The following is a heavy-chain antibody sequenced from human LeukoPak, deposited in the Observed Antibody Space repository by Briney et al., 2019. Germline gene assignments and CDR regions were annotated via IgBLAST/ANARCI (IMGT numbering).Heavy chain of an antibody. V-gene: IGHV3-23*01. D-gene: IGHD3-22*01. CDR1: GFTFTNYA. CDR2: ISGNGGNT. CDR3: ARDREYYYDSSGYHYYYGMDV. Sequence: GGSLRLSCAASGFTFTNYAMSWVRQAPGKGLEWVSAISGNGGNTYYADSVEGRFTISRDNSKNTLYLKMNSLRAEDTAVYYCARDREYYYDSSGYHYYYGMDVWGQGTTVTVSS. J-gene: IGHJ6*02.